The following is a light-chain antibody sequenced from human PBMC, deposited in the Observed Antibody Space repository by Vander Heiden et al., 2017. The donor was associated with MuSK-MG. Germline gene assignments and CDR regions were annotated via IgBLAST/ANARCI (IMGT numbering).Light chain of an antibody. CDR3: QAWDSSTGV. V-gene: IGLV3-1*01. CDR1: NLGAKY. CDR2: KDI. Sequence: SYELTPPPSMSVSPGQSARSTCSGDNLGAKYASWYQQKPGQSPVLVIYKDIRRPSGIPERFSGSNSGNTATLTISGTQAMDEADYYCQAWDSSTGVFGGGTKLTVL. J-gene: IGLJ3*02.